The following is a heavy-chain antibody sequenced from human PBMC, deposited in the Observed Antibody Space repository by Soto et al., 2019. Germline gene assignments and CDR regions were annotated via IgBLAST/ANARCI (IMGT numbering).Heavy chain of an antibody. V-gene: IGHV1-2*02. Sequence: GPVKVSCKAYGYTFSDYYIHWVRHAPGQGLEWMGWINPNSGGTKYAPKFQGGVTMTRDTSITTAYMELSRLRSGDTAVYYCAREPATAKPEGVDFWGQGTLVTVSS. CDR2: INPNSGGT. D-gene: IGHD1-1*01. J-gene: IGHJ4*02. CDR3: AREPATAKPEGVDF. CDR1: GYTFSDYY.